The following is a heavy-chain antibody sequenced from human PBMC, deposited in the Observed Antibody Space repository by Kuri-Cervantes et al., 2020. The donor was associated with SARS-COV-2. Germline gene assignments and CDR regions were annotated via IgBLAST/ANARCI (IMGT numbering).Heavy chain of an antibody. CDR1: GGSISSYY. CDR2: IYYSGST. CDR3: ARARVGYDSTPLDY. V-gene: IGHV4-59*01. D-gene: IGHD5-12*01. J-gene: IGHJ4*02. Sequence: SETLSLTCTVSGGSISSYYWSWIRQPPGKGLEWIGYIYYSGSTNYNPSLKSRVTISVDTSKNQFSLKLSSVTAADTAVYYCARARVGYDSTPLDYWGQGTLVTVSS.